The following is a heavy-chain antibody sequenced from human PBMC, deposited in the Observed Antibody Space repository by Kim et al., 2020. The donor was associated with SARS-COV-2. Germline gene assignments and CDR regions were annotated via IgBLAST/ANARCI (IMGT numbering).Heavy chain of an antibody. Sequence: GGSLRLSCAASGFTFSSYSMNWVRQAPGKGLEWVASISSSSSYIYYADSVKGRFTISRDNAKNSLYLQMNSLRAEDTAVYYCARGRPHWFDPWGQGTLVTVSS. J-gene: IGHJ5*02. D-gene: IGHD6-6*01. CDR2: ISSSSSYI. CDR3: ARGRPHWFDP. CDR1: GFTFSSYS. V-gene: IGHV3-21*01.